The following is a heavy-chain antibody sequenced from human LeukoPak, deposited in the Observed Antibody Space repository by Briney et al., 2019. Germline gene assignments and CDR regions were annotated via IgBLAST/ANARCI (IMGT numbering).Heavy chain of an antibody. V-gene: IGHV3-23*01. CDR1: GFTFSSYA. CDR2: ISGSGGST. CDR3: AKDHDFWSGYARAANFDY. D-gene: IGHD3-3*01. Sequence: PGGSLRLSCAASGFTFSSYAMSWVRQAPGKGLEWVSAISGSGGSTYCADSVKGRFTISRDNSKNTLYLQMNSLRAEDTAVYYCAKDHDFWSGYARAANFDYWGQGTLVTVSS. J-gene: IGHJ4*02.